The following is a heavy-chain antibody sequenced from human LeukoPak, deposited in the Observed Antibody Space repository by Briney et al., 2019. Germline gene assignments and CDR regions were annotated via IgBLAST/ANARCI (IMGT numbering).Heavy chain of an antibody. V-gene: IGHV3-15*01. CDR2: IKSKTDGGTT. CDR1: GFTFSNAW. CDR3: TSQTTDFWSGHYTGRGVDY. Sequence: PGGSLRLSCAASGFTFSNAWMSWVRQAPGKGLEWVGRIKSKTDGGTTDYAAPVKGRFTISRDDSKNTLYLQMNSLKTEDTAVYYCTSQTTDFWSGHYTGRGVDYWGQGTLVTVSS. D-gene: IGHD3-3*01. J-gene: IGHJ4*02.